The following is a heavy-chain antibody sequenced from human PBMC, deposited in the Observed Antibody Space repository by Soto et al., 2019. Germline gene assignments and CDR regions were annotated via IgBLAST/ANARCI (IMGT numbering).Heavy chain of an antibody. CDR3: ARHNDCWSGYSNYYYYGMDV. CDR1: GGTFSSYT. D-gene: IGHD3-3*01. CDR2: IIPILGIA. J-gene: IGHJ6*02. Sequence: GASVKVSCKASGGTFSSYTISWVRQAPGQGLEWMGRIIPILGIANYAQKFQGRVTITADKSTSTAYMELSSLRSEDTAVYYCARHNDCWSGYSNYYYYGMDVWGQGTTVTVSS. V-gene: IGHV1-69*02.